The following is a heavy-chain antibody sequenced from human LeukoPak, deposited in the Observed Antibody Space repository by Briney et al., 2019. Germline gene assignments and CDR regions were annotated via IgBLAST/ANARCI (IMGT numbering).Heavy chain of an antibody. V-gene: IGHV3-48*02. Sequence: GGSLRLSCAASGFTFSSYTMNWVRQAPGKGLEWVSYISSSSRAIYYPDSVKGRFTASRDDAKNSLYLQMNSLRDEDTAVYYCARSDCGGDCYLIDYWGQGALVTVSS. CDR2: ISSSSRAI. CDR3: ARSDCGGDCYLIDY. D-gene: IGHD2-21*02. CDR1: GFTFSSYT. J-gene: IGHJ4*02.